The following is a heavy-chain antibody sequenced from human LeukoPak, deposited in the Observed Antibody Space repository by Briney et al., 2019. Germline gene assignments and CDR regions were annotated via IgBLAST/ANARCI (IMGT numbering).Heavy chain of an antibody. CDR3: ARVGAYSGVY. CDR1: GGFVSSGSYF. V-gene: IGHV4-61*01. Sequence: SETLSLTCTVSGGFVSSGSYFWSWIRQPPGKGLEWIGPFYDSGKTNYNPSLKSRVTISVDTSKNQFSLRLNSVTAADTAVYYCARVGAYSGVYRGQGILVTVSS. D-gene: IGHD1-26*01. J-gene: IGHJ4*02. CDR2: FYDSGKT.